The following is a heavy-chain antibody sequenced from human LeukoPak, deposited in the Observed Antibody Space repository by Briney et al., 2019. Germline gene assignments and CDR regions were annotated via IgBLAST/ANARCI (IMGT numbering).Heavy chain of an antibody. J-gene: IGHJ4*02. V-gene: IGHV1-18*04. CDR1: GYTFTSYT. CDR3: ARGHDFVWGSYRTSFDY. CDR2: ISAYNGNT. D-gene: IGHD3-16*02. Sequence: ASVKVSCKASGYTFTSYTITWVRQAPGQGLEGMGWISAYNGNTNYAQKFQDRVTMTTDTSTSTAYMDLRSLRSDDTAVYYCARGHDFVWGSYRTSFDYWGQGPLVTVSS.